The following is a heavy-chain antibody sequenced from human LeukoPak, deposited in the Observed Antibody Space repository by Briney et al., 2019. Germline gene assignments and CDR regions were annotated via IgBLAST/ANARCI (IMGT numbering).Heavy chain of an antibody. Sequence: GASVRVSCKASGYIFTSYGLSWVRQAPGQGLEWMGWISANNGHTHYAQKFQGRLTITRDMSTRTVDMELRSLRSDDTAVYYCARDMWHYRYYESDEYYFNFEYWGQGTLVTVSS. CDR2: ISANNGHT. V-gene: IGHV1-18*01. CDR3: ARDMWHYRYYESDEYYFNFEY. D-gene: IGHD3-22*01. J-gene: IGHJ4*02. CDR1: GYIFTSYG.